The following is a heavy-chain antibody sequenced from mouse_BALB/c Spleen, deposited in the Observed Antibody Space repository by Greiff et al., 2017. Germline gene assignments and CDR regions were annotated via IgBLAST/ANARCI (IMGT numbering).Heavy chain of an antibody. CDR3: TIFNWDDFDY. CDR1: GYSFTSYW. CDR2: IYPGNSDT. D-gene: IGHD4-1*01. Sequence: VQLQQSGTVLARPGASVKMSCKASGYSFTSYWMHWVKQRPGQGLEWIGAIYPGNSDTSYNQKFKGKAKLTAVTSASTAYMELSSLTNEDSAVYYCTIFNWDDFDYWGQGTTLTVSS. V-gene: IGHV1-5*01. J-gene: IGHJ2*01.